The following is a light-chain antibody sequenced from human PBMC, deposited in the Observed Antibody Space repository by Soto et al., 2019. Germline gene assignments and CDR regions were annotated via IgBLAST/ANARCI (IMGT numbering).Light chain of an antibody. CDR3: QQTYSTPFT. Sequence: IQMTQSPSSLSASVGDRVTITCRASQRIDNYLNWYHQKPGKDPKLLIYAASNLQSGVPSRFSGSGSGTDFTLTISNLQPEDFATYYCQQTYSTPFTFGPGTKVDIK. J-gene: IGKJ3*01. CDR2: AAS. V-gene: IGKV1-39*01. CDR1: QRIDNY.